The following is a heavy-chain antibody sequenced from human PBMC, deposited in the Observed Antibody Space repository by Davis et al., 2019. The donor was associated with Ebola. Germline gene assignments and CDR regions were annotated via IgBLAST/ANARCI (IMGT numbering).Heavy chain of an antibody. V-gene: IGHV4-38-2*02. CDR3: ARGVLWFGELSLYYFDY. D-gene: IGHD3-10*01. Sequence: MPSETLSLTCTVSGYSISSGYYWGWIRQPPGKGLEWIGSIYHSGSTYYNPSLKSRVTISVDTSKNQFSLKLSSVTAADTAVYYCARGVLWFGELSLYYFDYWGQGTLVTVSS. CDR2: IYHSGST. J-gene: IGHJ4*02. CDR1: GYSISSGYY.